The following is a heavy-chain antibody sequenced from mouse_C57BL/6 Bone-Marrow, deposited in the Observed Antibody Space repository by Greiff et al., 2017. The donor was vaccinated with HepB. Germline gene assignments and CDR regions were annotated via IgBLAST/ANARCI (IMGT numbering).Heavy chain of an antibody. CDR2: IDPEDGET. Sequence: EVMLVESGAELVKPGASVKLSCTASGFNIKDYYMHWVKQRTEQGLEWIGRIDPEDGETKYAPKFQGKATLTADTSSSTAYMQLSSLTSEDSAVYYCARWLLHVPPAYWGQGTLVTVSA. CDR3: ARWLLHVPPAY. CDR1: GFNIKDYY. V-gene: IGHV14-2*01. J-gene: IGHJ3*01. D-gene: IGHD2-3*01.